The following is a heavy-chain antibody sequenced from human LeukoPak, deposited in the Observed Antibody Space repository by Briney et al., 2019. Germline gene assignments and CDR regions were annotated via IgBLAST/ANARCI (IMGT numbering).Heavy chain of an antibody. D-gene: IGHD3-22*01. CDR1: GGSIRGYY. J-gene: IGHJ4*02. V-gene: IGHV4-59*01. CDR3: AREGDSSGYPFDY. CDR2: IYYSGST. Sequence: SETLSLTCTVSGGSIRGYYWSWIRQSPGKTLEWIGYIYYSGSTNYSPSLKSRVTISADSSKNQFSLNLRSVTAADTAVYYCAREGDSSGYPFDYWGQGTLVTVSS.